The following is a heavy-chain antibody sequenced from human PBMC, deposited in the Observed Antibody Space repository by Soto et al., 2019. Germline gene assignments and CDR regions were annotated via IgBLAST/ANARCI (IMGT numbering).Heavy chain of an antibody. CDR3: ARVGSSSWYPN. J-gene: IGHJ4*02. D-gene: IGHD6-13*01. CDR1: GFTFSSYW. Sequence: SLRLSCAASGFTFSSYWMHWVRQAPGKGLVWVSRINSDGSSTSYADSVKGRFTISRDNAKNTLYLQMNSLRAEDTAVYYCARVGSSSWYPNWGQGTLVTVSS. CDR2: INSDGSST. V-gene: IGHV3-74*01.